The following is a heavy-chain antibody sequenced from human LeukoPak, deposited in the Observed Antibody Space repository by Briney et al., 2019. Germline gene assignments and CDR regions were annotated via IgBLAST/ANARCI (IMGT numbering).Heavy chain of an antibody. CDR3: ARDVSGSWSTDY. CDR2: ISEDGSNM. Sequence: GGSLRLSSAASGFNFSRHYMHWVRQAPGKGLEWVAVISEDGSNMYYAGSVKGRFTISRDNSKNTLDLQMDALRAEDTAVYYYARDVSGSWSTDYWGQGTLVTVSS. V-gene: IGHV3-30*03. CDR1: GFNFSRHY. D-gene: IGHD3-3*01. J-gene: IGHJ4*02.